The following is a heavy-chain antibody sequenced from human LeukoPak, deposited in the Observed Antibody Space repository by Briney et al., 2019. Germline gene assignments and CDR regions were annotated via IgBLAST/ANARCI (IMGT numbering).Heavy chain of an antibody. J-gene: IGHJ4*02. D-gene: IGHD4-17*01. CDR3: ARGRPPHDYGTLFDY. V-gene: IGHV4-61*01. CDR1: GGSVSGGHYF. CDR2: IYYSGST. Sequence: SETLSLTCTVSGGSVSGGHYFWSWIRQPPGKGLEWIGYIYYSGSTNYNPSLKSRVTMSVDTSKKQFSLKLSSVTAADTAVYYCARGRPPHDYGTLFDYWGQGTLVTVSS.